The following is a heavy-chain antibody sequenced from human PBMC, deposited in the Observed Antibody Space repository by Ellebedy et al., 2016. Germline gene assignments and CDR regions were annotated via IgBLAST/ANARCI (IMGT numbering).Heavy chain of an antibody. CDR3: ARMGMDWYGEQTFYFYAVDV. CDR1: GPSLRGSTHY. D-gene: IGHD3/OR15-3a*01. J-gene: IGHJ6*04. Sequence: SETLSLTXTVSGPSLRGSTHYWTCIRQPPGKGPEWLGCMFYSGTTYYNPSLKGRVSMSVDTSRNQFSMRLRSVSAADTAVYYCARMGMDWYGEQTFYFYAVDVWGEGTTVAVSS. V-gene: IGHV4-30-4*01. CDR2: MFYSGTT.